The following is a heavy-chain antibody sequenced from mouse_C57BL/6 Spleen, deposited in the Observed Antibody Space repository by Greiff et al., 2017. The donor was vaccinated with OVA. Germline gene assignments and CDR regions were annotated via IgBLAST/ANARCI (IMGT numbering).Heavy chain of an antibody. D-gene: IGHD1-1*01. CDR3: TRDQDYYGSGAMDY. CDR2: ISSGGDYI. Sequence: EVQRVESGEGLVKPGGSLKLSCAASGFTFSSYAMSWVRQTPEKRLEWVAYISSGGDYIYYADTVKGRFTISRDNARNTLYLQMSSLKSEDTAMYYCTRDQDYYGSGAMDYWGQGTSVTVSS. J-gene: IGHJ4*01. V-gene: IGHV5-9-1*02. CDR1: GFTFSSYA.